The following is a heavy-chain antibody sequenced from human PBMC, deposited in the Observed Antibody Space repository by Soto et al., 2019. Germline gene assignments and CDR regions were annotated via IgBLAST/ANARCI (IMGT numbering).Heavy chain of an antibody. J-gene: IGHJ6*02. CDR3: AREVAYCGGDCQGGDGSYYYYGMDV. D-gene: IGHD2-21*02. CDR2: IYHSGST. CDR1: GGSISSSNW. V-gene: IGHV4-4*02. Sequence: SETLSLTCAVSGGSISSSNWWSWVRQPPGKGLEWIGEIYHSGSTNYNPSLKSRVTISVDKSKNQFSLKLSSVTAADTAVYYCAREVAYCGGDCQGGDGSYYYYGMDVWGQGTTVTVSS.